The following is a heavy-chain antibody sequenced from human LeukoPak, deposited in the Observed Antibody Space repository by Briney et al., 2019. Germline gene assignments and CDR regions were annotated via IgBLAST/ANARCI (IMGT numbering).Heavy chain of an antibody. D-gene: IGHD6-19*01. CDR2: IHYTGNP. V-gene: IGHV4-59*08. CDR3: ARGGWSLDR. J-gene: IGHJ5*02. CDR1: SGSISGFY. Sequence: PSETLSLTCSVSSGSISGFYWSWFRQPPGKRLEWIGYIHYTGNPDYNPSLNSRVTISVGTPKNQFSLRVTSLTASDTAVYYCARGGWSLDRWGRGTLVTVSS.